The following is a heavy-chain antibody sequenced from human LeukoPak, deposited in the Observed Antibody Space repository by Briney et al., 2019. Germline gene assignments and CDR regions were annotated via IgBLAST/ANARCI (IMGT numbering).Heavy chain of an antibody. CDR3: ARHDYGDQDFDY. V-gene: IGHV1-18*04. CDR1: GYTFTGYY. CDR2: ISAYNGNT. D-gene: IGHD4-17*01. Sequence: ASVKVSCKASGYTFTGYYMHWVRQAPGQGLEWMGWISAYNGNTNYAQKLQGRVTMTTDTSTSTAYMELRSLRSDDTAVYYCARHDYGDQDFDYWGQGTLVTVSS. J-gene: IGHJ4*02.